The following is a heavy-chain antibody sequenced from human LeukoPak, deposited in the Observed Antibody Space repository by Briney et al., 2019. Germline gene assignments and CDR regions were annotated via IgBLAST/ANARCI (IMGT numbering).Heavy chain of an antibody. CDR2: TNRDGSST. V-gene: IGHV3-74*01. J-gene: IGHJ4*02. D-gene: IGHD3-3*01. Sequence: QAGGSLGLSCAASGFTFSSYWMHWVRQAPGKGPVWVARTNRDGSSTAYADSVKGRFTISKDNAKNTLYLLMNSLRAEDTAVYYCARDSVEWYIFDYWGQGTLVTVSS. CDR1: GFTFSSYW. CDR3: ARDSVEWYIFDY.